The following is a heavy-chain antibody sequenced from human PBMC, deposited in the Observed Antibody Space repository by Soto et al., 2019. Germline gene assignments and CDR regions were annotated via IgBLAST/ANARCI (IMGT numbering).Heavy chain of an antibody. CDR1: GYTFTSYW. V-gene: IGHV5-51*01. Sequence: RGESLKISCKGSGYTFTSYWIVWVRQMSGKGLEWMGSIYPGDSDIRYSPSFQGQVTISADKSISTAYLQWDSLTASDTAMYFCARHKGYCDSSSCYGMDVWGQGATVTVSS. J-gene: IGHJ6*02. D-gene: IGHD2-15*01. CDR3: ARHKGYCDSSSCYGMDV. CDR2: IYPGDSDI.